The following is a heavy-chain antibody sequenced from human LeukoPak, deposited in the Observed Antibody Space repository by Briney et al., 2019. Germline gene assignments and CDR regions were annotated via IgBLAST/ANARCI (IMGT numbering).Heavy chain of an antibody. CDR2: IWYDGSNK. Sequence: GGSLRLSCAASGFTFSSYGMQWVRQAPGKGLDWVAGIWYDGSNKNYADPVKGRFTISRANSKNTLFLQMDSLRAEDTAVYYCGRVYCGGNCYSPPLPDYWGQGTLVTVSA. CDR1: GFTFSSYG. J-gene: IGHJ4*02. CDR3: GRVYCGGNCYSPPLPDY. V-gene: IGHV3-33*01. D-gene: IGHD2-21*02.